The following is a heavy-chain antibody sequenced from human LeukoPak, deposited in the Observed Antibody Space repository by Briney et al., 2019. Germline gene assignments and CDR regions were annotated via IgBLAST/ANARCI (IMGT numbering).Heavy chain of an antibody. D-gene: IGHD1-7*01. Sequence: GGSLRLSCAASGFTFSSYGMHWVRQAPGKGLEWVAFIRYDGSNKYYADSVKGRFTISRDNSKNTLYLQMNSLRAEDTAVYYCAKGHELELPYYFDYWGQGTLVTVSS. CDR2: IRYDGSNK. J-gene: IGHJ4*02. CDR3: AKGHELELPYYFDY. CDR1: GFTFSSYG. V-gene: IGHV3-30*02.